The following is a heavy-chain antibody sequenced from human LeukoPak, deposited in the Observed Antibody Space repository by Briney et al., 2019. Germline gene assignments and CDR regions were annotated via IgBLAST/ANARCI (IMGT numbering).Heavy chain of an antibody. CDR1: GFSFSDYA. J-gene: IGHJ4*02. Sequence: GGSLRLSCLGSGFSFSDYAIHWVRQAPGKGLEWVANIKQDGSEKYYVDSVKGRFTISRDNAKNSLYLQMNSLRAEDTAVYYCARAIVVVVAATCHFDYWGQGTLVTVSS. V-gene: IGHV3-7*01. D-gene: IGHD2-15*01. CDR3: ARAIVVVVAATCHFDY. CDR2: IKQDGSEK.